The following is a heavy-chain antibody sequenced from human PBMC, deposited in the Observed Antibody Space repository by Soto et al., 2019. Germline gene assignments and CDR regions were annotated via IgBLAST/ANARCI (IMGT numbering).Heavy chain of an antibody. V-gene: IGHV1-46*03. CDR2: INPSGGST. CDR3: TRGTSYGMDV. D-gene: IGHD2-2*01. Sequence: GASVKVSCKASGYTFTSYYMHWVRQAPGQGLEWMGVINPSGGSTSYAQKFQGRVTMTRDTSTTTVYMDLNSLRSEDTAVYYCTRGTSYGMDVWGQGTTVTVSS. J-gene: IGHJ6*02. CDR1: GYTFTSYY.